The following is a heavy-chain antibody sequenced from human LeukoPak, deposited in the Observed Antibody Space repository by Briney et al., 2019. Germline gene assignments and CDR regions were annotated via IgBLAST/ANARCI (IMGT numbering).Heavy chain of an antibody. CDR3: ARESSPFCSGYNYYGMDV. CDR1: GYTFTSYG. CDR2: ISAYNGNT. D-gene: IGHD3-3*01. V-gene: IGHV1-18*01. Sequence: ASVKVSCKASGYTFTSYGIGWVRQAPGQGLEWMGWISAYNGNTNYAQKLQGRVTMTTNTSTSTAYMDLRRLRSDDTAVYYCARESSPFCSGYNYYGMDVWGQGTTVTVSS. J-gene: IGHJ6*02.